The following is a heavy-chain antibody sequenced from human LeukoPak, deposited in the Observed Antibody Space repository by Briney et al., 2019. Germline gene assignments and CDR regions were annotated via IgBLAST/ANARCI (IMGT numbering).Heavy chain of an antibody. J-gene: IGHJ4*02. CDR2: ISAYNGNT. Sequence: ASVKVSCKASGFTFTSYGISWVRQAPGQGLEWVGWISAYNGNTNYVQKLQGRVTMTTDTSTSTAYMELRSLRSDDTAVYYCARTGGYSYGSPFDYWGQGTLVSVSS. V-gene: IGHV1-18*01. CDR3: ARTGGYSYGSPFDY. D-gene: IGHD5-18*01. CDR1: GFTFTSYG.